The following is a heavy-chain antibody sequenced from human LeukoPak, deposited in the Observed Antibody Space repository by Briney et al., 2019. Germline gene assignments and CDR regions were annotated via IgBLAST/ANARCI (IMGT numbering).Heavy chain of an antibody. CDR2: IAYDGSNK. D-gene: IGHD5-24*01. CDR3: ASQDGYNLRETYYLDY. J-gene: IGHJ4*02. CDR1: GFTFSSYW. Sequence: GGSLRLSCAASGFTFSSYWMTWVRQAPGKGLEWVAFIAYDGSNKYYADSVKGRFTISRDNSKNTMFLQMNSLRAEDTAVYYCASQDGYNLRETYYLDYWGQGTLATVSS. V-gene: IGHV3-30*03.